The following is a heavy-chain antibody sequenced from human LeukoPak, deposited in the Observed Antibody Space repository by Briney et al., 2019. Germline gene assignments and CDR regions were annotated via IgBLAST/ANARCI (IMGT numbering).Heavy chain of an antibody. J-gene: IGHJ6*03. V-gene: IGHV3-21*01. CDR2: ISSSSSYI. Sequence: GGTLRLSCAASGFTFSSYSMNWVRQAPGKGLEWVSSISSSSSYIYYADSVKGRFTISRDNAKNSLYLQMNSLRAEDTAVYYCARDRPYCSSTSCYEDYYYYYMDVWGKGTTVTVSS. CDR1: GFTFSSYS. CDR3: ARDRPYCSSTSCYEDYYYYYMDV. D-gene: IGHD2-2*01.